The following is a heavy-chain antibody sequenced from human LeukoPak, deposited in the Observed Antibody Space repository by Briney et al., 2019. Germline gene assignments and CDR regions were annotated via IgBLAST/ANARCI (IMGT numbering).Heavy chain of an antibody. V-gene: IGHV3-33*01. CDR3: ARGLFNYDNSGLNY. CDR1: GFTFSSYA. Sequence: GGSLRLSCAASGFTFSSYARYWVRQAPGKGLEWVTNIWYDGSNKYYADSVKGRFTISRDNSKNTLSLQMNSLRAEDTAVYYCARGLFNYDNSGLNYWGQGTRVTVSS. CDR2: IWYDGSNK. J-gene: IGHJ4*02. D-gene: IGHD3-22*01.